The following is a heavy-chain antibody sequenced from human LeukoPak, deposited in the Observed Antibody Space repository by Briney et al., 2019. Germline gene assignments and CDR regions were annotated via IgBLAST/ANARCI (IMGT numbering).Heavy chain of an antibody. D-gene: IGHD3-16*01. V-gene: IGHV4-59*01. CDR3: ARETSQKGAHYMDV. CDR2: IYYSGIT. J-gene: IGHJ6*03. Sequence: SETLSLTCTVSGGSISSNYWTWIRQPPGKGLEWIGYIYYSGITNYNPSLKSRVTTSVDTSKNQFSLKLSSVTAADAAVYYCARETSQKGAHYMDVWGKGTTVTISS. CDR1: GGSISSNY.